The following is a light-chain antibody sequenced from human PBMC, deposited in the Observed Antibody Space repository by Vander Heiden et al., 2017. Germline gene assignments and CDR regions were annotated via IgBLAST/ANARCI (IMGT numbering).Light chain of an antibody. CDR1: RSVLYSSNNKNY. CDR2: WAS. V-gene: IGKV4-1*01. Sequence: DIVMTQSPDSLAVSLGERATINCKSSRSVLYSSNNKNYLAWYQQKPGQPPKLLIYWASTRESGVPDRLRGSGSGTDFTLTISSLHAEDVAVYYCQQYDSTPYTFGQGTKLEIK. CDR3: QQYDSTPYT. J-gene: IGKJ2*01.